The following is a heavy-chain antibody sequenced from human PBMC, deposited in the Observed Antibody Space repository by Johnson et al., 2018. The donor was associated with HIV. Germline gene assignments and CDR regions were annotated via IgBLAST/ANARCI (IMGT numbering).Heavy chain of an antibody. CDR3: ARAGSSSDDAFDI. CDR2: INWNGGST. J-gene: IGHJ3*02. D-gene: IGHD6-6*01. Sequence: EQLVESGGGVVQPGRSLRLSCAASGFTFSSYPMHWVRQAPGKGLEWVSGINWNGGSTGYADSVKGRFTISRDNAKNSVYLQMDSLRAEDTALYYCARAGSSSDDAFDIWGQGTMVTVSS. V-gene: IGHV3-20*04. CDR1: GFTFSSYP.